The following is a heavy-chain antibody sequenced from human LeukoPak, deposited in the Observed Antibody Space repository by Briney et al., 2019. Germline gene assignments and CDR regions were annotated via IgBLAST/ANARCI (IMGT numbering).Heavy chain of an antibody. J-gene: IGHJ4*02. D-gene: IGHD2-21*02. CDR2: IYISGST. CDR1: GGSISNY. V-gene: IGHV4-4*07. Sequence: KPSETLSLTCTVSGGSISNYWSWIRQPPGKGLEWIGRIYISGSTNYNPSLKSRVTMSVDTSKNQFSLKLSSVTAADAAVYYCARGDLYCGGDRYSDYWGQGTLVTVSS. CDR3: ARGDLYCGGDRYSDY.